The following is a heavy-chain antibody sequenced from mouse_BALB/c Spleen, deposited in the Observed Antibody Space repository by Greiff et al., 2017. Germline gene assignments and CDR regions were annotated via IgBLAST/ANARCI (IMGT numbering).Heavy chain of an antibody. CDR1: GYAFTSYN. Sequence: ESGPELVKPGASVKVSCKASGYAFTSYNMYWVKQSHGKSLGWIGYIDPYNGGTSYNQKFKGKATLTVDKSSSTAYMHLNSLTSEDSAVYYCARGDWAASWFAYWGQGTLVTVSA. CDR3: ARGDWAASWFAY. D-gene: IGHD4-1*01. J-gene: IGHJ3*01. CDR2: IDPYNGGT. V-gene: IGHV1S135*01.